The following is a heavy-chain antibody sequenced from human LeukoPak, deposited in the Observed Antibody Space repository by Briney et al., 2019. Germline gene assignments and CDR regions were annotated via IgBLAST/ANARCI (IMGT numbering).Heavy chain of an antibody. CDR3: ARAPGNIVVVPAALDAFDI. CDR2: IYYSGST. Sequence: SETLSLTCTVSGGSISSYYWSWIRQPPGKGLEWIGYIYYSGSTNYNPSLKSRVTISVDTSKNQFSLKLSSVTAADTAVYYCARAPGNIVVVPAALDAFDIWGQGTMVTVSS. D-gene: IGHD2-2*01. CDR1: GGSISSYY. V-gene: IGHV4-59*01. J-gene: IGHJ3*02.